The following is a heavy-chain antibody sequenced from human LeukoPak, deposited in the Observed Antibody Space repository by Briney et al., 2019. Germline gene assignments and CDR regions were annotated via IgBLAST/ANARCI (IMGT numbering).Heavy chain of an antibody. Sequence: GASVRVSCKASGDTFTSYYMHWVRPAPGQGLGWMGIINPSGGSTSYAQKFQGRVTMTRDTSTSTVYMELSSLRSEDTAVYYCARDMTTPPVYWGQGTLVTVSS. J-gene: IGHJ4*02. CDR1: GDTFTSYY. V-gene: IGHV1-46*01. CDR3: ARDMTTPPVY. CDR2: INPSGGST. D-gene: IGHD4-11*01.